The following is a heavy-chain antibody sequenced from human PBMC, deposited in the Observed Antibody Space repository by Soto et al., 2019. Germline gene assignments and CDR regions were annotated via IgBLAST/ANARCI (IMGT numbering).Heavy chain of an antibody. Sequence: SETLSLTFTVSGGSISSYYWSWIRQPPGKGLEWIGYIYYSGSTNYNPSLKSRVTISVDTSKNQFSLKLSSVTAADPAVYYCASFWQYYFAYWGQGTLVTV. J-gene: IGHJ4*02. CDR2: IYYSGST. CDR3: ASFWQYYFAY. V-gene: IGHV4-59*01. D-gene: IGHD3-3*01. CDR1: GGSISSYY.